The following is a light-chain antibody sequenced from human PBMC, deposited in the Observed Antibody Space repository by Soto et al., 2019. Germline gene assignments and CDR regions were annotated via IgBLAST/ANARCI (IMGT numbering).Light chain of an antibody. Sequence: QSVLTQPPSVSGAPGQRVTISCTGSSSNIGAGYDVHWYQQVPGAAPKLLISSNNKRPSGVPDRFSGSKSGNTASLTVSGLQAEDEADYYCSSYAGSSNVFGTGTKVTVL. V-gene: IGLV1-40*01. J-gene: IGLJ1*01. CDR2: SNN. CDR3: SSYAGSSNV. CDR1: SSNIGAGYD.